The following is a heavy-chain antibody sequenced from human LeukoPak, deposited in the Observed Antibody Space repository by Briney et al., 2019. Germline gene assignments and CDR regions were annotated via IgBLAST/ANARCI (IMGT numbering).Heavy chain of an antibody. CDR2: INPNSGGT. D-gene: IGHD6-13*01. CDR1: GYTFTGYY. CDR3: ASTATNRIAVPGY. Sequence: GASVKVSCKASGYTFTGYYMHWVRQAPGQGLEWMGWINPNSGGTNYAQKFQGRVTMTRDTSISTAYMELSRLRSDDTAVYYCASTATNRIAVPGYWGQGTLVTVSS. V-gene: IGHV1-2*02. J-gene: IGHJ4*02.